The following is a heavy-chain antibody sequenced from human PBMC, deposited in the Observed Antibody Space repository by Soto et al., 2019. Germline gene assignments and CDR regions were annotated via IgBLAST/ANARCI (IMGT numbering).Heavy chain of an antibody. V-gene: IGHV3-33*01. Sequence: PGGSLRLSCAASGFTFSSYGMHWVRQAPGKGLEWVAVIWYDGSNKYYADSVKGRFTISRDNSKNTLYLQMNSLRAEDTAVYYCARDQYCGGDCYSSPPPYYYGMDVWGQGXTVTVYS. CDR3: ARDQYCGGDCYSSPPPYYYGMDV. D-gene: IGHD2-21*02. CDR1: GFTFSSYG. CDR2: IWYDGSNK. J-gene: IGHJ6*02.